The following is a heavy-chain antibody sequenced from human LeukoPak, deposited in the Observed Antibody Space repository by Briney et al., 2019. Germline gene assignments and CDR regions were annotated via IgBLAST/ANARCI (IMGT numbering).Heavy chain of an antibody. CDR1: GFTFSSYS. J-gene: IGHJ4*02. D-gene: IGHD6-19*01. CDR2: ISSSSSYI. CDR3: ARDPSGWYFVDY. Sequence: PGGSLRVSCAASGFTFSSYSMNWVRQAPGKGLEWVSSISSSSSYIYYADSVKGRFTISRDNAKNSLYLQVNSLRAEDTAVYYCARDPSGWYFVDYWGQGTLVTVSS. V-gene: IGHV3-21*01.